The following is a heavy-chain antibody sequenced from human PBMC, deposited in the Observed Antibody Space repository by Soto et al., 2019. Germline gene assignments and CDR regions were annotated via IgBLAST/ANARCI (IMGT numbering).Heavy chain of an antibody. CDR3: ARQTTPQYCSSTSCYDWSWFDP. CDR1: GYSFTSYW. Sequence: ESLKISCKGSGYSFTSYWIGWVRQMPGKGLEWMGIIYPGDSDTRYSPSFQGQVTISADKSISTAYLQWSSLKASDTAMYYCARQTTPQYCSSTSCYDWSWFDPWGQGTLVTVSS. CDR2: IYPGDSDT. D-gene: IGHD2-2*01. V-gene: IGHV5-51*01. J-gene: IGHJ5*02.